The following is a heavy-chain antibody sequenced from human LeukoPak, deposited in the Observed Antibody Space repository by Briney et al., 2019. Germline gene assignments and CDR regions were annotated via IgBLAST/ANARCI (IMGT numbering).Heavy chain of an antibody. CDR2: IWYDGSNK. D-gene: IGHD6-13*01. Sequence: PGRSLRLSCAASGFTFSSYGMHWVRQAPGKGLEWVAVIWYDGSNKYYADSVKGRFTISRDNSKNTLYLQMNSLRAEDTAVYYCARGGDSCSWYNWFDPWGQGTLVTVSS. CDR1: GFTFSSYG. V-gene: IGHV3-33*01. J-gene: IGHJ5*02. CDR3: ARGGDSCSWYNWFDP.